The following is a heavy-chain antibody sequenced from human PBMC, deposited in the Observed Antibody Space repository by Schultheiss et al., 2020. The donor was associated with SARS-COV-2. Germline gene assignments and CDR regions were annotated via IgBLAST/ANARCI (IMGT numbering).Heavy chain of an antibody. CDR1: GFSLSTSGMC. Sequence: SGPTLVKPTQTLTLTCTFSGFSLSTSGMCVSWIRQPPGKALEWLALIGWDDDKYYNTSLKTRLTISKDTSKNQVVLTMTNMDPVDTATYYCARTSCPLRAGDSSGWYRTFDYWGQGTLVTVSS. J-gene: IGHJ4*02. D-gene: IGHD6-19*01. V-gene: IGHV2-70*01. CDR2: IGWDDDK. CDR3: ARTSCPLRAGDSSGWYRTFDY.